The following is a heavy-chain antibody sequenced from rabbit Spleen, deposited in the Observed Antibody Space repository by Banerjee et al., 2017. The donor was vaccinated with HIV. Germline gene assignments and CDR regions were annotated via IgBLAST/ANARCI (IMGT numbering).Heavy chain of an antibody. V-gene: IGHV1S45*01. Sequence: QEQLVESGGGLVQPEGSLTLTCTASGFDFSSSYWICWVRQAPGKGLEWIACIYADSTDSSDYTYYTNWAKGRFTISKTSSTTVTLQMTSLTAADTATYFCARDANDDDGHYFRLWGPGTLVTVS. J-gene: IGHJ4*01. CDR2: IYADSTDSSDYT. D-gene: IGHD2-1*01. CDR3: ARDANDDDGHYFRL. CDR1: GFDFSSSYW.